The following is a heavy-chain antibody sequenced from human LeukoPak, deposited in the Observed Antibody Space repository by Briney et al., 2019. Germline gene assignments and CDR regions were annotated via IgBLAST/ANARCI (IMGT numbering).Heavy chain of an antibody. V-gene: IGHV3-66*01. CDR3: AKIPSYYYYDSSGSYYYFDY. Sequence: PGGSLRLSCAASGFTVINNYMTWVRQAPGKGLEWVSVIYSGGSTYYADSVKGRFTISRDNSKNTLYLQMNSLRAEDTAVYYCAKIPSYYYYDSSGSYYYFDYWGQGTLVTVSS. CDR1: GFTVINNY. CDR2: IYSGGST. D-gene: IGHD3-22*01. J-gene: IGHJ4*02.